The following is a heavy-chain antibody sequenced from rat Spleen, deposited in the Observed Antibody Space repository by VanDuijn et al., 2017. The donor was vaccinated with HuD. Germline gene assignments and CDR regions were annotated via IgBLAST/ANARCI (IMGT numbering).Heavy chain of an antibody. CDR2: IKYSGTA. CDR3: ARYNSAWYFDF. Sequence: EVQLQESGPGLVKPSQSLSLTCSVTGYSITSDYWGWIRKFPGNRMEWIGHIKYSGTASYNPSLKSRISITRDTSKNQFFLQLNSVTTEDTAKYYCARYNSAWYFDFWGPGTMVTVSS. D-gene: IGHD4-3*01. J-gene: IGHJ1*01. CDR1: GYSITSDY. V-gene: IGHV3-1*01.